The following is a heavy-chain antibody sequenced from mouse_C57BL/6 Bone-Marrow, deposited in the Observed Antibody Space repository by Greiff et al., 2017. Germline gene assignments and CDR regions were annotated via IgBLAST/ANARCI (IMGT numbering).Heavy chain of an antibody. J-gene: IGHJ2*01. V-gene: IGHV1-85*01. CDR1: GYTFTSYD. CDR2: IYPRDGST. CDR3: ARHDYGDFDY. D-gene: IGHD2-4*01. Sequence: QVQLQQSGPELVKPGASVKLSCKASGYTFTSYDINWVKQRPGQGLEWIGWIYPRDGSTTYNEKFKGKATLTVDTSSSTAYMELHSLTSEDSAVYFWARHDYGDFDYWGQGTTLTVSS.